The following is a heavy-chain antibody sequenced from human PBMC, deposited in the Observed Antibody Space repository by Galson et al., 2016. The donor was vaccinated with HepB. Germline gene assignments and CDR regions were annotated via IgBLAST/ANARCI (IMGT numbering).Heavy chain of an antibody. Sequence: TLSLTCTVSGGSISSGGYYWSWIRQHPGKGLEWIGYIYYSGSTYYNPSLKSRVTISVDTSKNQFSLKLSSVTAVDTAVYYCASRYCSGGSCYSEYNWFDPWGQGTLVTVSS. CDR1: GGSISSGGYY. CDR2: IYYSGST. V-gene: IGHV4-31*03. D-gene: IGHD2-15*01. J-gene: IGHJ5*02. CDR3: ASRYCSGGSCYSEYNWFDP.